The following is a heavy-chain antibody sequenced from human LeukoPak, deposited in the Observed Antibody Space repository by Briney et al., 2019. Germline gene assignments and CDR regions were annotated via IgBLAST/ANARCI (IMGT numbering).Heavy chain of an antibody. V-gene: IGHV3-23*01. CDR3: ARDLGRGTAMVP. J-gene: IGHJ4*02. D-gene: IGHD5-18*01. CDR1: GFNFNRYA. Sequence: GGSLRLSCAASGFNFNRYALSWVRQAPGKGLEWVFSISASGGSTDNADSVKGRFTISRDNSKNTLYLQMNSLRAEDTAVYYCARDLGRGTAMVPWGQGTLVTVSS. CDR2: ISASGGST.